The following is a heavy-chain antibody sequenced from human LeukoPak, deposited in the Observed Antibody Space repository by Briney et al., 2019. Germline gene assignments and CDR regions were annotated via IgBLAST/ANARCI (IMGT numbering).Heavy chain of an antibody. CDR1: GFTVSSNY. CDR3: ARGVVVPAAFDY. CDR2: IYSGGST. V-gene: IGHV3-66*01. Sequence: GGSLRLSCAASGFTVSSNYMSWVRQAPGKGLEWVSVIYSGGSTYYADSVKGRFTTSRDNPKNTLYLQMNSLRAEDTAVYYCARGVVVPAAFDYWGQGTLVTVSS. J-gene: IGHJ4*02. D-gene: IGHD2-2*01.